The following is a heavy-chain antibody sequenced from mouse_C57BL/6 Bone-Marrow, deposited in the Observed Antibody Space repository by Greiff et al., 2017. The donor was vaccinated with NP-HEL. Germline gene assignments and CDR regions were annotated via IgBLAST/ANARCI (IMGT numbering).Heavy chain of an antibody. Sequence: VQLQQSGAELVRPGASVKLSCTASGFNIKDDYMHWVKQRPEQGLEWIGWIDPENGDTEYASKFQGKATITADTSSNTAYLQLSSLTSEDTAVYYCILYSEGYYFDYWGQGTTLTVSS. CDR1: GFNIKDDY. D-gene: IGHD3-3*01. J-gene: IGHJ2*01. CDR2: IDPENGDT. CDR3: ILYSEGYYFDY. V-gene: IGHV14-4*01.